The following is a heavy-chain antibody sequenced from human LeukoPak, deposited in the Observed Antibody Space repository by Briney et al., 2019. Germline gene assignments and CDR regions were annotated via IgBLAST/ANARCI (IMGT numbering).Heavy chain of an antibody. V-gene: IGHV3-9*01. J-gene: IGHJ6*02. D-gene: IGHD6-19*01. CDR1: GFTFDDYA. CDR2: INWNSGSI. CDR3: AKMGTLISSGWYRAPSRRGGYYYYGMDV. Sequence: PGRSLRLTCAASGFTFDDYAMHWVRQPPGKGLEWVAGINWNSGSIGYAASVKGRFTISRNNANHSPYLQINGMPAEDAALYYCAKMGTLISSGWYRAPSRRGGYYYYGMDVWGQGTTVTVSS.